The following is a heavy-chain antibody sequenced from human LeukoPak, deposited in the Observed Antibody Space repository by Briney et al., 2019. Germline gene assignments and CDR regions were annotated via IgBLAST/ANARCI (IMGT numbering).Heavy chain of an antibody. Sequence: SETLSLTCAVSGGSISSSNWWSWVRQPPGKGLEWIGEIYYSGSTYYNPSLKSRVTISVDTSKNQFSLKLSSVTAADTAVYYCAREYNWNPGMDYWGQGTLVTVSS. D-gene: IGHD1-20*01. J-gene: IGHJ4*02. CDR2: IYYSGST. CDR3: AREYNWNPGMDY. CDR1: GGSISSSNW. V-gene: IGHV4-4*02.